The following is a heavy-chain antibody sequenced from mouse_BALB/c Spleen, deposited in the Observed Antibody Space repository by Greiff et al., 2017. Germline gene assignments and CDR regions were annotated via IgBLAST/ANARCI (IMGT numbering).Heavy chain of an antibody. V-gene: IGHV1S41*01. Sequence: DLVKPGASVKLSCKASGYTFTSYWINWIKQRPGQGLEWIGRIAPGSGSTYYNEMFKGKATLTVDTSSSTAYIQLSSLSSEDSAVYCCARHGNAWFAYWGQGTLVTVSA. D-gene: IGHD2-1*01. CDR2: IAPGSGST. CDR1: GYTFTSYW. CDR3: ARHGNAWFAY. J-gene: IGHJ3*01.